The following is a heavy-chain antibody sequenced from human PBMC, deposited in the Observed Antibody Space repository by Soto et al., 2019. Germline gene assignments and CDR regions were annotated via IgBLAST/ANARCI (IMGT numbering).Heavy chain of an antibody. CDR1: GGSISSSSYY. V-gene: IGHV4-39*01. CDR3: ARSSSSWGYYYGMDV. Sequence: SETLSLTCTVSGGSISSSSYYWGWIRQPPGKGLEWIGSIYYSGSTYYNPSLKSRVTISVDTSKNQFSLKLSSVTAADTAVYYCARSSSSWGYYYGMDVWGQGTKVTV. CDR2: IYYSGST. J-gene: IGHJ6*02. D-gene: IGHD6-13*01.